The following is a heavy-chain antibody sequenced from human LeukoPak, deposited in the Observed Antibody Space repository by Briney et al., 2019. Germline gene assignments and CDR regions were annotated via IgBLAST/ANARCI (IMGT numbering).Heavy chain of an antibody. CDR1: GFTFSSYA. V-gene: IGHV3-15*01. CDR2: IKSKADGGTT. Sequence: GGSLRLSCAASGFTFSSYAMSWVRQAPGKGLEWVGRIKSKADGGTTDYGAPVKGRFTISRDDSKNTAYLQMNSLKTEDTAVYYCTSRVVGATTLDYWGQGTLVTVSS. D-gene: IGHD1-26*01. J-gene: IGHJ4*02. CDR3: TSRVVGATTLDY.